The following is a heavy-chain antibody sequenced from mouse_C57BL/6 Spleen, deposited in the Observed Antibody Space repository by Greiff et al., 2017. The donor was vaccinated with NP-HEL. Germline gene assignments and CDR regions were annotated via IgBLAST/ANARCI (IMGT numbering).Heavy chain of an antibody. CDR1: GYSITSGYY. Sequence: EVQRVESGPGLVKPSQSLSLTCSVTGYSITSGYYWNWIRQFPGNKLEWMGYISYDGSNNYNPSLKNRISITRDTSKNQFFLKLNSVTTEDTATYYCASEYGSQYYFDYWGQGTTLTVSS. V-gene: IGHV3-6*01. J-gene: IGHJ2*01. CDR2: ISYDGSN. CDR3: ASEYGSQYYFDY. D-gene: IGHD1-1*01.